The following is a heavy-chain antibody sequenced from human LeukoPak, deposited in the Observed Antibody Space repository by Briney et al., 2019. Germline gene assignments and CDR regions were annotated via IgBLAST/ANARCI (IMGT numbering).Heavy chain of an antibody. D-gene: IGHD3-10*01. V-gene: IGHV4-34*01. CDR2: INHSGST. J-gene: IGHJ6*04. Sequence: SETLSLTCAVYGGSFSGYYWSWIRQPPGKGLEWIGEINHSGSTNYNPSLKSRVAISVDTSTNLFSLNLSSVTAADTAVYYCARGKRAVYFFGSGSYTEGNYGLDVWGEGTTVTVSS. CDR1: GGSFSGYY. CDR3: ARGKRAVYFFGSGSYTEGNYGLDV.